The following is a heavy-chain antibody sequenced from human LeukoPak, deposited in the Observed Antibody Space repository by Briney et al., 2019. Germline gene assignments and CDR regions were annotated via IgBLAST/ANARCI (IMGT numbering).Heavy chain of an antibody. D-gene: IGHD5-24*01. CDR2: ISGSGSGGST. CDR1: GFTFSSSA. Sequence: GGSLRLSCAASGFTFSSSAMSWVRQAPGKGPEGVSSISGSGSGGSTYYADSVKGRFTISRDNSKNTLYLQMNSRIAEDTAVYYCAKSGYNRFDYWGQGTRVTVSS. CDR3: AKSGYNRFDY. J-gene: IGHJ4*02. V-gene: IGHV3-23*01.